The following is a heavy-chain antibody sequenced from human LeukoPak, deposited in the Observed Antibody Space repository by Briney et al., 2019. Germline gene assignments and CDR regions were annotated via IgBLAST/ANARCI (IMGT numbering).Heavy chain of an antibody. CDR3: ATDSIRWRGSPTGYFDY. D-gene: IGHD2-15*01. CDR2: IKSKTDGGTT. J-gene: IGHJ4*02. CDR1: GFSFSNAW. Sequence: KAGGSLRLSCAASGFSFSNAWMSWVRQAPGKGLEWVGRIKSKTDGGTTDYAAPVKGRFTISRDNSKNTLYLQMNSLRAEDTAVYYCATDSIRWRGSPTGYFDYWGQGTLVTVSS. V-gene: IGHV3-15*01.